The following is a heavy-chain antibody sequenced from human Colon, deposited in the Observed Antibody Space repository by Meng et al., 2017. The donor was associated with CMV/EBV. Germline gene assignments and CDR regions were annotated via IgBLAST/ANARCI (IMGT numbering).Heavy chain of an antibody. V-gene: IGHV3-23*03. D-gene: IGHD6-19*01. CDR2: IYYDGSHT. Sequence: AGYGFTFSSYGMSWVRQAPGRGLEWLSVIYYDGSHTSYADSVKGRFTISRDNSQNMVYLQMNSLGAEDTAVYYCATVAVAGTETMDSWGQGTLVTVSS. CDR3: ATVAVAGTETMDS. J-gene: IGHJ4*02. CDR1: GFTFSSYG.